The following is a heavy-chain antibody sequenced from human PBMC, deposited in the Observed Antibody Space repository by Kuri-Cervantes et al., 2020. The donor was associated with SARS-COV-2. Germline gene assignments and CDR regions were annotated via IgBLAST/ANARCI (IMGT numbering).Heavy chain of an antibody. CDR3: ATGAANSYMDV. CDR1: GFSLTNYA. D-gene: IGHD3-10*01. V-gene: IGHV3-33*08. Sequence: GGSLRLSGGASGFSLTNYAIHWVRQAPGKGLEWVSVIWYDGKNEYYAGSVKGRFNISRDTSKNTVSLHMNSLRAEDTAMYYCATGAANSYMDVWGRGAMVTVSS. J-gene: IGHJ6*03. CDR2: IWYDGKNE.